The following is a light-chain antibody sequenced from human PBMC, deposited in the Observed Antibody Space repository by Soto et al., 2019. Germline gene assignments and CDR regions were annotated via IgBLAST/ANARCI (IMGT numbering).Light chain of an antibody. CDR3: QQSYSTPLIT. V-gene: IGKV1-39*01. CDR2: AAS. CDR1: QSIVTY. Sequence: DIQMTQSPSSLSASVGDRVTITCRASQSIVTYLNWYLQRPGKAPKLLIYAASNLQSGVPSRFSGSGSGTDFTLTISSLQPEDFATYYCQQSYSTPLITFGQGTRLEI. J-gene: IGKJ5*01.